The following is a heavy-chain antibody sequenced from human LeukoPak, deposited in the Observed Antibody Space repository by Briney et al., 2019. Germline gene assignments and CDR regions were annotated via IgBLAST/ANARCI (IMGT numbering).Heavy chain of an antibody. Sequence: PGGSLRLSCAASGFTFDTYGMSWVRQAPGKGLAWVSSISSNSANTYYADAVKGRFTISRDNSKNTLYLQMNSLRAEDTAVYYCAKDGTGCGGDCYSDYWGQGTLVTVSS. J-gene: IGHJ4*02. D-gene: IGHD2-21*02. CDR3: AKDGTGCGGDCYSDY. V-gene: IGHV3-23*01. CDR2: ISSNSANT. CDR1: GFTFDTYG.